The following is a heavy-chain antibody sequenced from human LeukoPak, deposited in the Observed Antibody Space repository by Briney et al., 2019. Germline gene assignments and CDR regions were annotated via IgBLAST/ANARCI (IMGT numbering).Heavy chain of an antibody. J-gene: IGHJ4*02. Sequence: GGSLRLSCAASGFTFSTYEMNWVRQAPGKALERISFISTDGNTMYYADSVKGRFTISRDNAKNSLYLQVNSLRAEDTAVYYCSSSPGTYPFPFDSWGQGTLVTVSS. CDR1: GFTFSTYE. V-gene: IGHV3-48*03. CDR3: SSSPGTYPFPFDS. D-gene: IGHD3-10*01. CDR2: ISTDGNTM.